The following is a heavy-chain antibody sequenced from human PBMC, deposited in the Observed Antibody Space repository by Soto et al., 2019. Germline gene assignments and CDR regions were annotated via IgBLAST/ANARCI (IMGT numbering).Heavy chain of an antibody. Sequence: QVQLVQSGAEVRKPGASVKVSCKASGYTFTTYGISWVRQAPGQGLEWMGWISGYNGHTKYAQKFQGRVTMTTDTSTSTVYMDLRSLRSDDTAVYYCAREXXXPYYYYGLDVWGQGTTVTVSS. CDR2: ISGYNGHT. CDR3: AREXXXPYYYYGLDV. J-gene: IGHJ6*02. V-gene: IGHV1-18*01. CDR1: GYTFTTYG.